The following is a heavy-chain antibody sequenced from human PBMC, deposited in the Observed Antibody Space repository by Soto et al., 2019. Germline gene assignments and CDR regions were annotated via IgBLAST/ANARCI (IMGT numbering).Heavy chain of an antibody. CDR1: GLTFSSYG. J-gene: IGHJ4*02. CDR3: AKDYSGPRTEHYSFDY. Sequence: PGGSLRLSCAASGLTFSSYGMHWVRQAPGKGLEWVAVISYDGSNKYYADSVKGRFTICRDNSKNTLYLQMNSLRAEDTAVYYCAKDYSGPRTEHYSFDYRGQAPLVTVSS. V-gene: IGHV3-30*18. D-gene: IGHD1-26*01. CDR2: ISYDGSNK.